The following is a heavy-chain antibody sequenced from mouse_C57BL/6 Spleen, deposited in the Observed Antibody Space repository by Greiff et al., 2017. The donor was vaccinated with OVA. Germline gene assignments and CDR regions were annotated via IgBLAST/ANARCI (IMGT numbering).Heavy chain of an antibody. CDR2: ISNGGGST. CDR1: GFTFSDYY. CDR3: ARQGVTGDYAMDY. J-gene: IGHJ4*01. D-gene: IGHD4-1*01. Sequence: EVQLVESGGGLVQPGGSLKLSCAASGFTFSDYYMYWVRQTPEKRLEWVAYISNGGGSTYYPDTVKGRFTISRDNAKNTLYLQMSRLKSEDTAMYYCARQGVTGDYAMDYWGQGTSVTVSS. V-gene: IGHV5-12*01.